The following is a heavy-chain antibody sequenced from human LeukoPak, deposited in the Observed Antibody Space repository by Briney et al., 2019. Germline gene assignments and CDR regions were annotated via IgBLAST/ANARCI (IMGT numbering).Heavy chain of an antibody. Sequence: SVKVSCKASGGSFSSHAVGWVRPAPGQGLEWLGGTIPLFGTTRYAQKFQGRVTITTDESTRTAYMDLSSLTSEDTAVYYCARGSWDDVGYYYYYYMDVWGKGSTVTVSS. J-gene: IGHJ6*03. D-gene: IGHD1-1*01. CDR3: ARGSWDDVGYYYYYYMDV. CDR1: GGSFSSHA. CDR2: TIPLFGTT. V-gene: IGHV1-69*05.